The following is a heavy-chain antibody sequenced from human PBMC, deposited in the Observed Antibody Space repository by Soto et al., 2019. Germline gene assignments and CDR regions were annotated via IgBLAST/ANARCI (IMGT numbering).Heavy chain of an antibody. D-gene: IGHD3-16*01. Sequence: GESLKISCKASGYSFSSYWIGWVRQMPGKGLEWMTLISPGDSDTRYNPSFQGQVTISADKSITTAYLQWSSLKASDTAIYYCARRNTWGLDFDFWGQGTLVTVSS. CDR2: ISPGDSDT. J-gene: IGHJ4*02. CDR3: ARRNTWGLDFDF. V-gene: IGHV5-51*01. CDR1: GYSFSSYW.